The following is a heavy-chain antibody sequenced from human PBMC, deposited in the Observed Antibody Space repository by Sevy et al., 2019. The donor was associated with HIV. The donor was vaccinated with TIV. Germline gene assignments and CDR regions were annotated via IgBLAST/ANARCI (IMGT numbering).Heavy chain of an antibody. CDR3: AREELGAGTGVDY. Sequence: ASVKVSCKASGYTFTGYYMHWVRQAPGQGLEWMGWINPNSGGTNYAQKFQGWVTMTRDTSISTAYMELRRLRSDDTAVYYCAREELGAGTGVDYWGQGTLVTVSS. CDR2: INPNSGGT. CDR1: GYTFTGYY. D-gene: IGHD6-19*01. V-gene: IGHV1-2*04. J-gene: IGHJ4*02.